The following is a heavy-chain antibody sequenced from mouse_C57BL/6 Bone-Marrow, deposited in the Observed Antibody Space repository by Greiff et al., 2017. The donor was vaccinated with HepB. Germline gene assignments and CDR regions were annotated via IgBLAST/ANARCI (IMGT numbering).Heavy chain of an antibody. CDR1: GYTFTSYG. J-gene: IGHJ2*01. CDR3: ARGGDYYGSSSYYFDY. V-gene: IGHV1-81*01. D-gene: IGHD1-1*01. Sequence: VQLQQSGAELARPGASVKLSCKASGYTFTSYGISWVKQRTGQGLEWIGEIYPRSGNTYYNEKFKGKATLTADKSSSTAYMELRSLTSEDSAVYFCARGGDYYGSSSYYFDYWGQGTTLTVSS. CDR2: IYPRSGNT.